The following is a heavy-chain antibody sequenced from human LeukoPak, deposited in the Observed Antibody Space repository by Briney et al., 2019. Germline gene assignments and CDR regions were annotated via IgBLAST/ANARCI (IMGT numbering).Heavy chain of an antibody. CDR1: GFTVSSNY. J-gene: IGHJ5*02. CDR2: ISSSSSYI. CDR3: AIDIVVVPAASFDP. Sequence: GGSLRLSCAVSGFTVSSNYMTWVRQAPGKGLEWVSSISSSSSYIYYADSVKGRFTISRDNAKNSLYLQMNSLRAEDTAVYYCAIDIVVVPAASFDPWGQGTLVTVSS. V-gene: IGHV3-21*01. D-gene: IGHD2-2*01.